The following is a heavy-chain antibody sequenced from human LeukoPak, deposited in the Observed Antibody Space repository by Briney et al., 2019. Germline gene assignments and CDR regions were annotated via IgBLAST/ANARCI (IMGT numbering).Heavy chain of an antibody. D-gene: IGHD3-10*01. CDR2: INSDGSST. J-gene: IGHJ6*03. CDR3: AKYFGFGDGNYYYYMDV. V-gene: IGHV3-74*01. CDR1: GFTFSSYW. Sequence: GGSLRLSCAASGFTFSSYWMHWVRQAPGKGLVWASRINSDGSSTNYADAVKGRFTISRDNSKNTLYLQMNSLRAEDTAVYYCAKYFGFGDGNYYYYMDVWGKGTTVTVSS.